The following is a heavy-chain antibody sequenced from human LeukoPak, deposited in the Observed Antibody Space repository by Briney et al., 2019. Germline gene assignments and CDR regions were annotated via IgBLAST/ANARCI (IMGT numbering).Heavy chain of an antibody. CDR1: GFTFSSYE. V-gene: IGHV3-48*03. CDR2: ISSSGSTI. Sequence: GRSLRLSCAASGFTFSSYEMNWVRQAPGKGLEWVSYISSSGSTIYYADSVKGRFTISRDNAKNSLYLQMNSLRAEDTAVYYCASGLGNFDYWGQGTLVTVSS. D-gene: IGHD5-12*01. CDR3: ASGLGNFDY. J-gene: IGHJ4*02.